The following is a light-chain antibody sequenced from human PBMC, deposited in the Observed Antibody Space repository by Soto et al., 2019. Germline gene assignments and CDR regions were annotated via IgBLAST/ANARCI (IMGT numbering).Light chain of an antibody. J-gene: IGKJ1*01. CDR2: GAS. V-gene: IGKV1-39*01. Sequence: DIQMTQSPSSLSASVGDRVTITCRASQSISSYLNWYQQKPGKAPKLLIYGASSLQSGVPSRFSGSGSGTDFTLTISSLQPGDFATYYCQQSYSTPRTFGQGTKVEIK. CDR3: QQSYSTPRT. CDR1: QSISSY.